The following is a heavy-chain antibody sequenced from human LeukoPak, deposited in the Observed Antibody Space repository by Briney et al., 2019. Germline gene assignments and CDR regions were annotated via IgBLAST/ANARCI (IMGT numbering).Heavy chain of an antibody. Sequence: PSGGSLRLSCAASGFTFSSYAMSWVRQAPGKGLEGVSAISGSGGSTYYADSVKGRFTISRDNSKNTLYLQMNSLRAGDTAVYYCAKDERKVVPAATFDPWGQGTLVTVSS. V-gene: IGHV3-23*01. CDR1: GFTFSSYA. CDR3: AKDERKVVPAATFDP. J-gene: IGHJ5*02. D-gene: IGHD2-2*01. CDR2: ISGSGGST.